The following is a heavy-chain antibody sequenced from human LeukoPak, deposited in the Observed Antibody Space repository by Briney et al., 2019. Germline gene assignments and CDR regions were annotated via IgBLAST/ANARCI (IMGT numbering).Heavy chain of an antibody. V-gene: IGHV3-30-3*01. Sequence: PGGSLRLSCAASGFTFSSYAMHWVRQAPGKGLEWVAVISYDGSNKYYADSVKGRFTISRDNSKNTLYLQMNSLRAEDTAVYYCARVECSSTSCYTGIYFDYWGQGTLVTVSS. D-gene: IGHD2-2*02. CDR3: ARVECSSTSCYTGIYFDY. J-gene: IGHJ4*02. CDR2: ISYDGSNK. CDR1: GFTFSSYA.